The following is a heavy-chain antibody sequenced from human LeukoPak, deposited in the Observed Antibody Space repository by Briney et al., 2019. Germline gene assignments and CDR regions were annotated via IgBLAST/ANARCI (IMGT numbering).Heavy chain of an antibody. CDR1: GFTISSFG. V-gene: IGHV3-33*01. CDR2: IWYDGNNK. CDR3: ARAFTSTGYYYVEY. D-gene: IGHD3-22*01. Sequence: PARSLTLSCAASGFTISSFGIHWVRQAPPKGQERVAVIWYDGNNKDYADSVKGRFTISRENSKNTLYPEMNSLGAEGKAVYYCARAFTSTGYYYVEYWGRGTLVTVSS. J-gene: IGHJ4*02.